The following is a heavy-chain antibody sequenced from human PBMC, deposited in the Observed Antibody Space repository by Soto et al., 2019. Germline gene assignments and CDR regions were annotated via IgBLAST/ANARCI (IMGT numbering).Heavy chain of an antibody. V-gene: IGHV4-59*01. J-gene: IGHJ3*02. CDR2: ISSGGNT. CDR1: GGSISSDD. D-gene: IGHD5-12*01. CDR3: ERGRPRDGYNSGHSDFDI. Sequence: PSETLSLTCTVSGGSISSDDWSWIRQSPGKGLEWIGYISSGGNTNYNPSLKSRVTILVDTSKTPLSLNMSSVTVANKAVYYCERGRPRDGYNSGHSDFDIWGQGTMVTVSS.